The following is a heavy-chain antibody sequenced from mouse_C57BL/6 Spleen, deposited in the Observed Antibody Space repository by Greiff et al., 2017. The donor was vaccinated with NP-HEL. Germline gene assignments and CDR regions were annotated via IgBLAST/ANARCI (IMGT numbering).Heavy chain of an antibody. D-gene: IGHD2-5*01. J-gene: IGHJ4*01. CDR1: GFTFSSYA. CDR2: ISSGGDYI. V-gene: IGHV5-9-1*02. CDR3: TRDSNYLYYAMDY. Sequence: DVMLVESGEGLVKPGGSLKLSCAASGFTFSSYAMSWVRQTPEKRLEWVAYISSGGDYIYYADTVKGRFTISSDNARNTLYLQMSSLKSEDTAMYYCTRDSNYLYYAMDYWGQGTSVTVSS.